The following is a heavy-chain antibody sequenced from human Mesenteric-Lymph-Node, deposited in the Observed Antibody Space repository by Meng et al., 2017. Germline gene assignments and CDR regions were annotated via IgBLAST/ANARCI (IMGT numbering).Heavy chain of an antibody. CDR3: ATLACSGGDCLIRGRENWFDP. CDR1: GYTFTSYY. D-gene: IGHD2-21*02. Sequence: ASVKVSCKASGYTFTSYYMHWVRQATGQGLEWMGWMNPNSGNTGYAQKFQGRVTITRDISISTAYMELSSLRSDDTAVYYCATLACSGGDCLIRGRENWFDPWGQGTLVTVSS. CDR2: MNPNSGNT. V-gene: IGHV1-8*03. J-gene: IGHJ5*02.